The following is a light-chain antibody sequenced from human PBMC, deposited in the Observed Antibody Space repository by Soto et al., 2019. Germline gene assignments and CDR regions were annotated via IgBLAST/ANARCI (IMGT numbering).Light chain of an antibody. CDR2: GAS. V-gene: IGKV3-20*01. J-gene: IGKJ2*01. CDR3: QRYGGSPPHT. CDR1: QSVSNNY. Sequence: EIVLTQSPGTLSLSPGEGATLSCRASQSVSNNYLAWYQQKPGQAPRLLISGASSRATGIPDRCSGSGSGTDFTLTISRLESEDFAVYYCQRYGGSPPHTFGQGTKLEIK.